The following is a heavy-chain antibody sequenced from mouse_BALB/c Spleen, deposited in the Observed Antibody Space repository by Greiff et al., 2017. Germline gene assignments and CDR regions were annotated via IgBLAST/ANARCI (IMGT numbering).Heavy chain of an antibody. Sequence: VQLQQSGTVLARPGASVKMSCKASGYTFTSYWMHWVKQRPGQGLEWIGAIYPGNSDTSYNQKFKGKAKLTAVTSTSTAYMELSSLTNEDSAVYYCTRYDGYAWFAYWGQGTLVTVSA. CDR1: GYTFTSYW. V-gene: IGHV1-5*01. CDR2: IYPGNSDT. J-gene: IGHJ3*01. D-gene: IGHD2-3*01. CDR3: TRYDGYAWFAY.